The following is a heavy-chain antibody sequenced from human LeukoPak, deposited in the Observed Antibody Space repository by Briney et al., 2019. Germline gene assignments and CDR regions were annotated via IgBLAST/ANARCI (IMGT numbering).Heavy chain of an antibody. V-gene: IGHV3-15*01. J-gene: IGHJ5*02. CDR3: TSDPHGSGSYGWFDP. Sequence: GGSLRLSCAASGFTFSNAWMSWVRQAPGKGLEWVGRIKSKTDGGTTDYAAPVKGRFTISRDDSKNTLYLQMNSLKTEDTAVYYCTSDPHGSGSYGWFDPWGQGTLVTVSS. CDR2: IKSKTDGGTT. D-gene: IGHD1-26*01. CDR1: GFTFSNAW.